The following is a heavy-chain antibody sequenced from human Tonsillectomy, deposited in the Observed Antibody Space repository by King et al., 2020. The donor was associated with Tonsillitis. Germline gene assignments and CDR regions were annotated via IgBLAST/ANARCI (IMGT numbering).Heavy chain of an antibody. J-gene: IGHJ4*02. Sequence: VQLVESGGVVVQPGGSLRLSCAASGLTFDDYTMHWVRQAPGRGLEWVSLLSWDGNSTHYADSVKGRFTISRDNSKNSLNLQMNSLRTEDTALYYCIGSGYYGDYWGQGTLVTVSS. CDR3: IGSGYYGDY. CDR1: GLTFDDYT. V-gene: IGHV3-43*01. D-gene: IGHD3-22*01. CDR2: LSWDGNST.